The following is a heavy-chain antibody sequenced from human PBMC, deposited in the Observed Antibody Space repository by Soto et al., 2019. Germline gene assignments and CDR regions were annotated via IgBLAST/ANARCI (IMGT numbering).Heavy chain of an antibody. D-gene: IGHD3-16*02. J-gene: IGHJ6*02. CDR2: IYYSGST. CDR3: ARGDRKRPRLNYYYYGMDV. CDR1: GGSISSYY. Sequence: SETLSLTCTVSGGSISSYYWSWIRQPPGKGLEWIGYIYYSGSTNYNPSLKSRVTISVDTSKNQFSLKLSSVTAADTAVYYCARGDRKRPRLNYYYYGMDVWGQGTTVTVSS. V-gene: IGHV4-59*01.